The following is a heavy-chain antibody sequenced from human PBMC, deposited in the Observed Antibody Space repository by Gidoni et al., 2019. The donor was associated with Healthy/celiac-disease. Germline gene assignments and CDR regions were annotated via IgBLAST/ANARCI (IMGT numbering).Heavy chain of an antibody. J-gene: IGHJ4*02. CDR1: GFTFADYA. V-gene: IGHV3-9*01. CDR2: ISWNSGSI. Sequence: EVQLVESGGGLVQPGRSLRLSCAASGFTFADYALHWVRQAPGKGLEGVSGISWNSGSIGYADSVKGRFTISRDNAKNSLYLQMNSLRAEDTALYYCAKDMNFWSGYSPGFDYWGQGTLVTVSS. D-gene: IGHD3-3*01. CDR3: AKDMNFWSGYSPGFDY.